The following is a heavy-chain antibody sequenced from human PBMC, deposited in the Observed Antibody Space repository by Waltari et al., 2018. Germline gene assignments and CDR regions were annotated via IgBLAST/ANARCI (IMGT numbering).Heavy chain of an antibody. CDR2: IYYSGST. V-gene: IGHV4-59*11. D-gene: IGHD3-22*01. J-gene: IGHJ5*02. Sequence: QVQLQVSGPGLVKPSETLSLTCTVSGGSISSHYWSWIRQPPGKGLEWIGYIYYSGSTNYTPSLKSRVTISVDTSKNQFSLKLSSVTAADTAVYYCARHPITTWFDPWGQGTLVTVSS. CDR3: ARHPITTWFDP. CDR1: GGSISSHY.